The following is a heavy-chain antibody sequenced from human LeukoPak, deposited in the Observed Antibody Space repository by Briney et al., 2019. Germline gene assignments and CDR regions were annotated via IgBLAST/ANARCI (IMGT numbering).Heavy chain of an antibody. V-gene: IGHV1-18*01. CDR1: GYTFTSYG. D-gene: IGHD6-6*01. CDR3: ARDRLYSRSSCPDY. Sequence: ASVKVSCKASGYTFTSYGISWVRQAPRQGLEWMGWISAYNGNTNYAQKLQGRVTMTTDTSTSTAYMELRSLRSDDTAVYYCARDRLYSRSSCPDYWGQGTLVTVSS. J-gene: IGHJ4*02. CDR2: ISAYNGNT.